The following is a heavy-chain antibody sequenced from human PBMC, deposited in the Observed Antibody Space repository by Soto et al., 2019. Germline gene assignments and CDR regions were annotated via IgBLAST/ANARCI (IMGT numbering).Heavy chain of an antibody. Sequence: QVQLVQSGAEVKRPGSSVKVSCKASGDTFNFYSINWVRQAPGLGLEWMGRVNPIVSMSNYAQKFQGRVTRTAEKSTSTADMELSSLRSEDTAIYYCASSYGSGYRAFDYWGQGALVTVSS. CDR3: ASSYGSGYRAFDY. CDR2: VNPIVSMS. J-gene: IGHJ4*02. V-gene: IGHV1-69*02. CDR1: GDTFNFYS. D-gene: IGHD3-10*01.